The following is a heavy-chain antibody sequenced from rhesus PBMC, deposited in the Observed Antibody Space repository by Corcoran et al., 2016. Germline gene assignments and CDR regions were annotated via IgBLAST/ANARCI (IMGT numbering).Heavy chain of an antibody. Sequence: QVQLQESGPGLVKPSTTLPLTCACSGASISSNSWSLLRQAPGKGLEWIGRIYGRGGSTDSNPALKSRVNISIDTSMNQFFLKLSSVTAADTAVDYCARGGYSYGYESYFDYWGQGVLVTVSS. J-gene: IGHJ4*01. CDR3: ARGGYSYGYESYFDY. CDR1: GASISSNS. V-gene: IGHV4S2*01. D-gene: IGHD5-36*01. CDR2: IYGRGGST.